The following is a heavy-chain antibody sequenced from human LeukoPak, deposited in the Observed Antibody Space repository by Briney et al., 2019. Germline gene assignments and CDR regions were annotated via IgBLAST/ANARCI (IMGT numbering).Heavy chain of an antibody. CDR3: ARHYDYLDY. D-gene: IGHD3-16*01. V-gene: IGHV4-59*08. Sequence: SETLSLTCTVSGGSISSYYWSWIRQPPGKGLEWIGYIYYSGSTNYNPSLKSRVTISVDTSKNQFSLKLSSVHAADTAVYYCARHYDYLDYWGQGTLVTVSS. CDR2: IYYSGST. J-gene: IGHJ4*02. CDR1: GGSISSYY.